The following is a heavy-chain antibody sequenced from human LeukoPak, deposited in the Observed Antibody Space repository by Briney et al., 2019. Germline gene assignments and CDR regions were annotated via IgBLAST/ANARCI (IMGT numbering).Heavy chain of an antibody. CDR3: GRRGNAGWAY. D-gene: IGHD1-1*01. V-gene: IGHV4-39*07. CDR2: IYHSGST. CDR1: GGSISSSSYY. Sequence: ASETLSLTCTVSGGSISSSSYYWGWIRQPPGKGLEWIGSIYHSGSTYYNPSLKNRVTILVDTSKNQFSLKLSSVTAADTAVYYCGRRGNAGWAYWGEGTLVTVSS. J-gene: IGHJ4*02.